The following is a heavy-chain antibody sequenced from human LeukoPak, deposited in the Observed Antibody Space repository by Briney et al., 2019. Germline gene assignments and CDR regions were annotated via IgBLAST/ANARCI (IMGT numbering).Heavy chain of an antibody. J-gene: IGHJ4*02. CDR2: ISSSGDIM. D-gene: IGHD1-7*01. CDR1: GFSFNDYF. CDR3: ARVMGNYASDY. Sequence: GGSLRLSCAASGFSFNDYFMSWIRQAPGKGLEWVSYISSSGDIMSYADSVKGRFTISRDNAKNSLYLQMSSLRAEDAAIYYCARVMGNYASDYWGQGALVTVSS. V-gene: IGHV3-11*04.